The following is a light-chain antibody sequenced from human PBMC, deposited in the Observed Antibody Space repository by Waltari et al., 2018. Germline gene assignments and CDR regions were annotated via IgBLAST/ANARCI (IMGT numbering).Light chain of an antibody. V-gene: IGKV3-20*01. CDR3: QHHVRLPTT. Sequence: IVLTQSPGTLSLSPGERATLSCRASQSVSTYLAWYPQKPGQAPRLLIYGAYSRAAGIPDRFSGSGYGTDFSLTISRLEPEDFAVYYCQHHVRLPTTFGQGTRVEIK. J-gene: IGKJ1*01. CDR2: GAY. CDR1: QSVSTY.